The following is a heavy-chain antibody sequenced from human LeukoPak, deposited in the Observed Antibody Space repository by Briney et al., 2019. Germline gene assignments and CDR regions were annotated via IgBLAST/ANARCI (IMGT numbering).Heavy chain of an antibody. CDR3: ARLAGTDAFDV. V-gene: IGHV4-4*07. CDR2: IYTSGNT. CDR1: GGSTSTYY. J-gene: IGHJ3*01. D-gene: IGHD6-19*01. Sequence: PSETLSLTCTVSGGSTSTYYWSWIRQPAGKGLEWIGRIYTSGNTNYNPSLKSRVTMSVDTSKNQFSLKLSSVTAADTAVYYCARLAGTDAFDVWSQGTMVTVSS.